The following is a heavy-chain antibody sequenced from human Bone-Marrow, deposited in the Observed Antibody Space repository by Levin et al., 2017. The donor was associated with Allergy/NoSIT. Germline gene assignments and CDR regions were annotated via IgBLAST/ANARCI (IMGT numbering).Heavy chain of an antibody. CDR3: TALYCSGGGCYFDY. D-gene: IGHD2-15*01. CDR1: GIVFRNTW. Sequence: MTGGSLRLSCAASGIVFRNTWMNWVRQAPGKGLEWVGRIKTKSDGLTTDYAAPVKGRFTFSRDDSKNTLYLQMNSLKTEDTAVYYCTALYCSGGGCYFDYWGQGTLVTVSS. V-gene: IGHV3-15*01. J-gene: IGHJ4*02. CDR2: IKTKSDGLTT.